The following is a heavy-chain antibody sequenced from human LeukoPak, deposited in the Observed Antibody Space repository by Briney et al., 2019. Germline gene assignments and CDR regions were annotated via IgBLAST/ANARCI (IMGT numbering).Heavy chain of an antibody. Sequence: SETLSLTCTVSGYSISSGYYWGWIRQPPGKGLEWIENIYHSGSTYYNPSLKSRVTISVDTSKNQFSLKLSSVTAADTAVYYCARAYSSSWYLNWFDPWGQGTLVTVSS. CDR3: ARAYSSSWYLNWFDP. J-gene: IGHJ5*02. D-gene: IGHD6-13*01. CDR2: IYHSGST. V-gene: IGHV4-38-2*02. CDR1: GYSISSGYY.